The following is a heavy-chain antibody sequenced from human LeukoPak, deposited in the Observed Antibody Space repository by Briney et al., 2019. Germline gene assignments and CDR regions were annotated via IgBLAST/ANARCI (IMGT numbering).Heavy chain of an antibody. CDR1: GNYW. V-gene: IGHV3-74*01. Sequence: PGGSLRLSCAASGNYWMHWVRQAPGKGLVWVSHINSDGSWTSYADSVKGRFTIFKDNAKNTAYLQMNSLRAEDTAVYYCVSFYETYWGRGTLVTVSS. CDR3: VSFYETY. D-gene: IGHD2/OR15-2a*01. CDR2: INSDGSWT. J-gene: IGHJ4*02.